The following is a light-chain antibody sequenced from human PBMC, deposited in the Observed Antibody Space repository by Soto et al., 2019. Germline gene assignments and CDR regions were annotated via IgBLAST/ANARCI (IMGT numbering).Light chain of an antibody. J-gene: IGLJ1*01. CDR1: SSDVGGYNY. CDR2: DVS. Sequence: QSVLTQPASVSGSPGQSITIYCTGTSSDVGGYNYVSWYQQHPGKAPKLMVYDVSNRPSGVSNRFSGSKSGNTASLIISGLQAEDEADYYCSSYTSTSTLVVFGTGTKLTVL. V-gene: IGLV2-14*01. CDR3: SSYTSTSTLVV.